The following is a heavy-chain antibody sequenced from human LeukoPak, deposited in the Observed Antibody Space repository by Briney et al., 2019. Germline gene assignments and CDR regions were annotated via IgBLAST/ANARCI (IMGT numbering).Heavy chain of an antibody. J-gene: IGHJ4*02. CDR1: GFTFSSYE. CDR2: ISSSGTTI. V-gene: IGHV3-48*03. CDR3: ARCYYDNSGYFYFDS. Sequence: PGGSLRLSCAASGFTFSSYEMNWVRQAAGKGLEWVSYISSSGTTIYYADSVKGRFTISRDSAKNSVDLQMNSLRAEDTAMYYCARCYYDNSGYFYFDSWGLGSQVTVSS. D-gene: IGHD3-22*01.